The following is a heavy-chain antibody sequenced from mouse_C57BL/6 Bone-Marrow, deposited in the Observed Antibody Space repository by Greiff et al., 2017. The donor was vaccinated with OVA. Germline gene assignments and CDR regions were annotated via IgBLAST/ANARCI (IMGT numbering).Heavy chain of an antibody. CDR2: IHPNSGST. D-gene: IGHD1-1*01. Sequence: QVHVKQPGAELVKPGASVKLSCKASGYTFTSYWMHWVKQRPGQGLEWIGMIHPNSGSTNYNEKFKSKATLTVDKSSSTAYMQLSSLTSEDSAVYYCARQYDGSSPGFAYWGQGTLVTVSA. V-gene: IGHV1-64*01. J-gene: IGHJ3*01. CDR1: GYTFTSYW. CDR3: ARQYDGSSPGFAY.